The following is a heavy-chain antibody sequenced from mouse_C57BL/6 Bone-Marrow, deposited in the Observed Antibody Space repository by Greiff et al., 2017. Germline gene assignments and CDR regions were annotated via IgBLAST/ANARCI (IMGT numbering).Heavy chain of an antibody. CDR1: GFTFSSYG. J-gene: IGHJ3*01. CDR3: ARLGLRQFDY. CDR2: ISSGGSYT. V-gene: IGHV5-6*01. Sequence: EVQVVESGGDLVKPGGSLKLSCAASGFTFSSYGMSWVRQTPDKRLEWVATISSGGSYTYYPDSVKGRFTISRDTAKNTLYLQMSSLKSEDTAMYYCARLGLRQFDYWGQGTLVTVSA. D-gene: IGHD2-4*01.